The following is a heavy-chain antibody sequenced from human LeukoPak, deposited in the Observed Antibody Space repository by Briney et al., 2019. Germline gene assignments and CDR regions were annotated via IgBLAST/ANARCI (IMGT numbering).Heavy chain of an antibody. J-gene: IGHJ4*02. D-gene: IGHD2-21*02. V-gene: IGHV3-30*03. CDR2: TSYDGSNK. Sequence: GGSLRLSCAASGFTFNSYGMHWVRQAPGKGLDWVAFTSYDGSNKYYADSVKGRFTISRDNAKNSLYLQMNSLRAEDTAVYYCARDLVVVTGISDYWGQGTLVTVSS. CDR3: ARDLVVVTGISDY. CDR1: GFTFNSYG.